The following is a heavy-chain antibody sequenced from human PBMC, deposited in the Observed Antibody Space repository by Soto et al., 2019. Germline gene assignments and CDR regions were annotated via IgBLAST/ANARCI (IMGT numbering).Heavy chain of an antibody. V-gene: IGHV4-59*01. CDR3: ATGYSSSWGAFDI. CDR1: GGSISSYY. D-gene: IGHD6-13*01. CDR2: IYYSGST. J-gene: IGHJ3*02. Sequence: STETLSLTCTVSGGSISSYYWSWIRQPPGKGLEWIGYIYYSGSTNYNPSLKSRVTISVDTSKNQFSLKLSSVTAADTAVYYCATGYSSSWGAFDIWGQGTMVTVSS.